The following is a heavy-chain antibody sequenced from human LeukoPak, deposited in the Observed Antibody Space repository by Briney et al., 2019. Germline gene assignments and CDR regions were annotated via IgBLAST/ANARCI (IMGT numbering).Heavy chain of an antibody. D-gene: IGHD2-15*01. CDR2: IWYDGSNI. Sequence: PGGSLRLSCGTSGFIFSTYGMHWVRQAPGKGLEWVAVIWYDGSNIYYADSVKGRFTISRDNSKNTLYLQMNSLRTEDTAVYYCAGAVGPFDYWGQGALVTVSS. J-gene: IGHJ4*02. CDR1: GFIFSTYG. V-gene: IGHV3-33*01. CDR3: AGAVGPFDY.